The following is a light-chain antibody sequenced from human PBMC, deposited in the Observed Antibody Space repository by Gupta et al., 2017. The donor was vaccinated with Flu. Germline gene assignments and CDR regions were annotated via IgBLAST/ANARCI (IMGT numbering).Light chain of an antibody. CDR1: KSISSY. Sequence: YSLSASVGPRVTFTCRASKSISSYLNSYPQNPGLAPKLLIYHASILQSGVPSRFSGSGSGTDFTITISSLQPEDVETYYCQQSYSTPPVTFGQGTKVEIK. CDR2: HAS. V-gene: IGKV1-39*01. J-gene: IGKJ1*01. CDR3: QQSYSTPPVT.